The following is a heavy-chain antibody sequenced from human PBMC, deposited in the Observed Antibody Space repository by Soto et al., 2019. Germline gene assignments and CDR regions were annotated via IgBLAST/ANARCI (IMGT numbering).Heavy chain of an antibody. Sequence: GGSLRLSCAASGFTFSSYWMHWVRQAPGKGLVWVSRINSDGSSTSYADSVKGRFTISRDNAKNTLYLQMNSLRAEDTAVYYCAREGIAARPPYYYYGMDVWGQGTTVTVSS. CDR2: INSDGSST. CDR1: GFTFSSYW. CDR3: AREGIAARPPYYYYGMDV. J-gene: IGHJ6*02. V-gene: IGHV3-74*01. D-gene: IGHD6-6*01.